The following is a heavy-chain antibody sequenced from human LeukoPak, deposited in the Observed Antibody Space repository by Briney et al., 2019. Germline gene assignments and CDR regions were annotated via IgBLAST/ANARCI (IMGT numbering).Heavy chain of an antibody. V-gene: IGHV3-23*01. D-gene: IGHD3-3*01. Sequence: GGSLRLSCAASGFTFSSYAMSWVRQAPGKGLEWVSAISGSGGSTYYADSVKGRFTISRDNSKSTLYLQMNSLRAEDTAVYYCAKASTFWSGYYRGWFDPWSQGTLVTVSS. J-gene: IGHJ5*02. CDR2: ISGSGGST. CDR1: GFTFSSYA. CDR3: AKASTFWSGYYRGWFDP.